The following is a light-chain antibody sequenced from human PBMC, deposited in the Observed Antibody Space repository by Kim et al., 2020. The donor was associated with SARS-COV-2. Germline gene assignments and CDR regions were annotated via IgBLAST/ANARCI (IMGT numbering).Light chain of an antibody. Sequence: CPGERATLSCRASQSVSSSYLAWYQQKPDQAPRLLIYGASSRATGIPDRFSGSGSGTDFTLTISRLEPEDFAVYYCQQYGSSPWTFGQGTKVDIK. V-gene: IGKV3-20*01. CDR2: GAS. CDR1: QSVSSSY. J-gene: IGKJ1*01. CDR3: QQYGSSPWT.